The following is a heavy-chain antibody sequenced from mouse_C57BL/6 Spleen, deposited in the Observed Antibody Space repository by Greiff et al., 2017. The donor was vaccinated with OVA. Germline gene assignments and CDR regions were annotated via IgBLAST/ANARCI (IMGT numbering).Heavy chain of an antibody. Sequence: VQLQQSGAELVRPGDSVTLSCKASGYTFTDYEMHWVKQTPVHGLEWIGAIDPETGGTAYNQKFKGKAILTADKSSSTAYMELRSLTSEDSAVYYCTRVGAYWGQGTLVTVSA. CDR3: TRVGAY. CDR1: GYTFTDYE. V-gene: IGHV1-15*01. J-gene: IGHJ3*01. CDR2: IDPETGGT. D-gene: IGHD3-1*01.